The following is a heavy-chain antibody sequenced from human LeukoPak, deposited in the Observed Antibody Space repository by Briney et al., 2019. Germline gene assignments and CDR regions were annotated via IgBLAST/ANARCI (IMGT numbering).Heavy chain of an antibody. V-gene: IGHV1-46*01. CDR2: INPSGGST. D-gene: IGHD6-13*01. Sequence: ASVKVSCKASGYTFTSYYMHWVRQAPGQGLEWMGIINPSGGSTSYAQKFRGRVTMTRDTSTSTVYMELSSPRSEDTAVYYCARDSAAAHWAFDIWGQGTMVTVSS. CDR1: GYTFTSYY. CDR3: ARDSAAAHWAFDI. J-gene: IGHJ3*02.